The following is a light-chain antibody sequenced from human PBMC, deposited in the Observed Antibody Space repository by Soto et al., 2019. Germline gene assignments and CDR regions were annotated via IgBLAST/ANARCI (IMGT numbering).Light chain of an antibody. V-gene: IGKV3-11*02. CDR2: DAS. J-gene: IGKJ2*01. Sequence: VLTQSPGTLSLSPGEGATLSCRASQRVASDLAWYLQKPGQPPRLLIYDASIRATGIPDRISGSGSERDFTLTISSLQPEDFATYYCRQDYNYPYTFGQGTKLEIK. CDR1: QRVASD. CDR3: RQDYNYPYT.